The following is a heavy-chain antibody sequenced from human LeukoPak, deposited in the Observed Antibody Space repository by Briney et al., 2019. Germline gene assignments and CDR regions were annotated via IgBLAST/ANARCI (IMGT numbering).Heavy chain of an antibody. CDR2: ISWNSGSI. CDR3: AKDIEVRGVKGYFDY. D-gene: IGHD3-10*01. Sequence: PGGSLRPSCAASGFTFDDYAMHWVRQAPGKGLERGSGISWNSGSIGYADSVKGRFTISRDNAKNSLYLQMNSLRAEDTALYYCAKDIEVRGVKGYFDYWGQGTLVTVSS. V-gene: IGHV3-9*01. J-gene: IGHJ4*02. CDR1: GFTFDDYA.